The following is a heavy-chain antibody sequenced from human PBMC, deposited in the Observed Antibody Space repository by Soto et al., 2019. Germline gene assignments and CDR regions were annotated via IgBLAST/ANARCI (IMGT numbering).Heavy chain of an antibody. J-gene: IGHJ6*02. D-gene: IGHD2-21*01. Sequence: SSETLSLTCAVYGGSFSGYYWSWIRQPPGKGLEWIGEINHSGSTNCNPSLKSRVTISVDTSKNQFSLKLSSVTAADTAVYYCARRVAYYYYGMDVWGQGTTVTVSS. V-gene: IGHV4-34*01. CDR1: GGSFSGYY. CDR3: ARRVAYYYYGMDV. CDR2: INHSGST.